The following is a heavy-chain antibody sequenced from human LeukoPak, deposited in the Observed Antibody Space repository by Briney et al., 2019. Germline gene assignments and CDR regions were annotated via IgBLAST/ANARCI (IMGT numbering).Heavy chain of an antibody. D-gene: IGHD1-26*01. J-gene: IGHJ5*02. CDR1: GYTFTGYF. CDR3: ARDKFALPVWPWSYYPHNWFDP. V-gene: IGHV1-2*04. Sequence: ASVKVSCKASGYTFTGYFIQWVRQAPGQGLEWMGWINGNSGSIEYAQKFQGWVTMTRDTSISTAYMELSRLRSDDTAVYYCARDKFALPVWPWSYYPHNWFDPWGQGTLVTVSS. CDR2: INGNSGSI.